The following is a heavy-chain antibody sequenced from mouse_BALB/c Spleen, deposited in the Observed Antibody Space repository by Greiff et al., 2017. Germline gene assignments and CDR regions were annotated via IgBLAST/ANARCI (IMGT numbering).Heavy chain of an antibody. J-gene: IGHJ4*01. CDR1: GYSFTSYY. CDR2: IDPFNGGT. CDR3: ARKYRYDTYYAMDY. Sequence: VQLQQSGPELMKPGASVKISCKASGYSFTSYYMHWVKQSHGKSLGWIGYIDPFNGGTSYNQKFKGKATLTVDKSSSTAYMHLSSLTSEDSAVYYCARKYRYDTYYAMDYWGQGTSVTVSS. D-gene: IGHD2-14*01. V-gene: IGHV1S135*01.